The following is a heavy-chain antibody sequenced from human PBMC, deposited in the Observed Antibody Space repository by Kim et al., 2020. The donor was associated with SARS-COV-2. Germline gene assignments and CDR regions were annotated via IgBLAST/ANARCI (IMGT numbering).Heavy chain of an antibody. CDR1: GGSISSGGYY. V-gene: IGHV4-31*03. Sequence: SETLSLTCTVSGGSISSGGYYWSWIRQHPGKGLEWIGYIYYSGSTYYNPSLKSRVTISVDTSKNQFSLKLSSVTAADTAVYYCARARITYYYDSSGYYYPKYFDYWGQGTLVTVSS. CDR2: IYYSGST. CDR3: ARARITYYYDSSGYYYPKYFDY. J-gene: IGHJ4*02. D-gene: IGHD3-22*01.